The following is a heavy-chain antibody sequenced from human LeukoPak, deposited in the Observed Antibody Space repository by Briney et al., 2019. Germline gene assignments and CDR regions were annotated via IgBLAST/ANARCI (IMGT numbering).Heavy chain of an antibody. CDR1: GYTFTSHG. V-gene: IGHV1-18*01. D-gene: IGHD6-6*01. CDR3: AREGGIARPPYLYYYIDV. CDR2: ISAYNGNT. Sequence: ASVKVSCKASGYTFTSHGISWVRQAPGQGLEWMGWISAYNGNTNYAQKLQGRVTMTTDTSTSTAYMELRSLRSDDTAVYYCAREGGIARPPYLYYYIDVWGKGATVTVSS. J-gene: IGHJ6*03.